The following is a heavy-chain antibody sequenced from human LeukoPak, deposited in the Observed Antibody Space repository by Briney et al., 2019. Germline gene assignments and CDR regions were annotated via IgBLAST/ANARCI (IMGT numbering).Heavy chain of an antibody. J-gene: IGHJ4*02. D-gene: IGHD3-16*02. CDR2: INEDGSGR. CDR3: ARGIADY. V-gene: IGHV3-7*03. CDR1: GFPFSTYW. Sequence: PGGSLRLSCAASGFPFSTYWMTWVRQAPGKGLEWVANINEDGSGRSYMDSVKGRFTISRDNVKNSLYLQMNSLRAEDTALYYCARGIADYWGQGTLVTVSS.